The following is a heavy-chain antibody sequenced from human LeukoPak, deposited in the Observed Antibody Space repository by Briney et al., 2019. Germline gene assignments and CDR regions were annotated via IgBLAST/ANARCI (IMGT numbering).Heavy chain of an antibody. CDR1: GFTFNTYA. D-gene: IGHD3-16*01. CDR3: AKTGGAGSDY. J-gene: IGHJ4*02. Sequence: GGSLRLSCEASGFTFNTYAMNWVRQAPGKGLEWVSVIGGSGGSPYYADSVKGRFTISRDNSKNTLYLQMNSLRAEDTAVYYCAKTGGAGSDYWGQGTLVTVSS. CDR2: IGGSGGSP. V-gene: IGHV3-23*01.